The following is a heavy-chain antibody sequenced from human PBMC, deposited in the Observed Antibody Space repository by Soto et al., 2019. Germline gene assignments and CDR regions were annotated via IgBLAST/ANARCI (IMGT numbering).Heavy chain of an antibody. Sequence: EVQLLESGGCLVQPGGDLRLSCAASGFTFSSYAMSWVRQAPGKGLEWVSGISTSGGSTYYADSVKCRFTISTDNSNNMLYLQMNSLRAEDTAVYYCAKRPLHETIGYSFDYWGQGTLFTVSS. V-gene: IGHV3-23*01. D-gene: IGHD3-22*01. J-gene: IGHJ4*02. CDR2: ISTSGGST. CDR3: AKRPLHETIGYSFDY. CDR1: GFTFSSYA.